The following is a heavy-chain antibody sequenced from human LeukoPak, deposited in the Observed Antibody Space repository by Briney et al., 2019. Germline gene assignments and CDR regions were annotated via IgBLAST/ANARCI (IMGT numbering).Heavy chain of an antibody. D-gene: IGHD6-19*01. CDR2: IYYSGST. J-gene: IGHJ4*02. V-gene: IGHV4-39*01. CDR1: GGSISSSSYY. Sequence: PSETLSLTCTVSGGSISSSSYYWGWIRQPPGKGLEWIGSIYYSGSTYYNPSLKSRVTISVDTSKNQFSLKLSSVTAADTAVYYCARSGIAVAGRFDYWGQGTLVTVSS. CDR3: ARSGIAVAGRFDY.